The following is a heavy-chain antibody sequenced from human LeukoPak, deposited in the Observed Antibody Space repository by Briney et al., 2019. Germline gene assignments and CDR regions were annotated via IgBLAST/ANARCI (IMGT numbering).Heavy chain of an antibody. CDR2: IYYTGST. CDR3: ARLGYSYGTSYNWFDP. J-gene: IGHJ5*02. CDR1: GGSSSSSSYY. Sequence: PSETLSLTCSLSGGSSSSSSYYCGWIRHPPGKGLEWIGCIYYTGSTYYNPSLKSRVTISVDTSKNQFSLKLSSVTAADTAVYYCARLGYSYGTSYNWFDPWGQGTLVTVSS. D-gene: IGHD5-18*01. V-gene: IGHV4-39*01.